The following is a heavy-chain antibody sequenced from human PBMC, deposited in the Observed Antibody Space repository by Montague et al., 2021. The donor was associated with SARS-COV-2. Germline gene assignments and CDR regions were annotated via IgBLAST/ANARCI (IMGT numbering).Heavy chain of an antibody. Sequence: SETLSLTCAVHGGSFSTYSWNWIRQPPGKGLEWIGEIHHGGSTNYNPSLKSRVTISADTSKNQFSLKLTSVAAADTAVYYCARGPQEYRITMIVVDYWYFDLWGRGTLVTVSS. CDR3: ARGPQEYRITMIVVDYWYFDL. CDR2: IHHGGST. D-gene: IGHD3-22*01. CDR1: GGSFSTYS. V-gene: IGHV4-34*01. J-gene: IGHJ2*01.